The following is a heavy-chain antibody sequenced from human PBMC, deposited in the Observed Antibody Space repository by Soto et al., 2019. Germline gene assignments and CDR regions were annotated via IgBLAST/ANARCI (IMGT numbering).Heavy chain of an antibody. Sequence: WGSLRLSCSASGFTFSNYGMSWFRQAPGKGLEWVSVTSGSGGSTYYADSVKGRFTLSRDNSKNTVYLQMNSLRAEDTAVYYCAKDSPVGVPLLRDLHDWGQGTLVTVSS. CDR1: GFTFSNYG. J-gene: IGHJ1*01. V-gene: IGHV3-23*01. CDR3: AKDSPVGVPLLRDLHD. CDR2: TSGSGGST. D-gene: IGHD2-15*01.